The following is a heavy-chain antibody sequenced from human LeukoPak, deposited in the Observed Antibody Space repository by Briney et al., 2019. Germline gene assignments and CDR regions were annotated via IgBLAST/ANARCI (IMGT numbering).Heavy chain of an antibody. J-gene: IGHJ2*01. V-gene: IGHV3-30*02. D-gene: IGHD1-26*01. CDR3: AKDRGWEHDFDL. CDR1: GFTFSSYG. CDR2: IRYDGSNK. Sequence: PGGSLRLSCAASGFTFSSYGMHWVRQAPGKGLEWVAFIRYDGSNKYYADSVKGRFTISRDNSKNTLYLQMNSLRAEDTAVYYCAKDRGWEHDFDLWGRGTLVTVSS.